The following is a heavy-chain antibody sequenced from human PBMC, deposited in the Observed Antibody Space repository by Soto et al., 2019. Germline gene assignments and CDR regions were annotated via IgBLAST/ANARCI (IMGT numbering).Heavy chain of an antibody. D-gene: IGHD3-10*01. CDR1: GFTFSSYA. CDR3: AKARPMGSLLLWFGPFDY. Sequence: PGGSLRLSCAASGFTFSSYAMSWVRQAPGKGLEWVSATSGSGGSTYYADSVKGRFTISRDNSKNTLYLQMNSLRAEDTAVYYCAKARPMGSLLLWFGPFDYWGQGTLVTVSS. CDR2: TSGSGGST. V-gene: IGHV3-23*01. J-gene: IGHJ4*02.